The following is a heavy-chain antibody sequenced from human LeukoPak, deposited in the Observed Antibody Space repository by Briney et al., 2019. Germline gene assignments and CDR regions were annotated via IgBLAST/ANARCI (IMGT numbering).Heavy chain of an antibody. Sequence: PSETLSLTCTVSGGSISSGGYYWSWIRQPPGKGLEWIGYIYYSGSTTYNPSLKSRVTISVDTSKNQFSVKLSSVTAADTAVYYCAREWNYVIDSWGQGTLVTVSS. CDR3: AREWNYVIDS. D-gene: IGHD1-7*01. CDR1: GGSISSGGYY. V-gene: IGHV4-61*08. CDR2: IYYSGST. J-gene: IGHJ5*01.